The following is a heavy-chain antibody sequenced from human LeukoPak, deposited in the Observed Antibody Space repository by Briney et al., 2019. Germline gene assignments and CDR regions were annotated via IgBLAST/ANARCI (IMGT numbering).Heavy chain of an antibody. D-gene: IGHD3-22*01. CDR3: ARGDYYYDSSGYYFPSY. J-gene: IGHJ4*02. CDR2: INPNSGGT. V-gene: IGHV1-2*02. Sequence: ASVKVSCKASGYTFTGYYMHWVRQAPGQGLEWMGWINPNSGGTNYARKFQGRVTMTRDTSISTAYMELSRLRSDDTAVYYCARGDYYYDSSGYYFPSYWGQGTLVTVSS. CDR1: GYTFTGYY.